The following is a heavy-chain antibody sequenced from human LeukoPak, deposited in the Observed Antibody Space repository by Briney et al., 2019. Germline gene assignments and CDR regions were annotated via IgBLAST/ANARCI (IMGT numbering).Heavy chain of an antibody. V-gene: IGHV1-18*01. D-gene: IGHD4-17*01. Sequence: GASVKVSCKASGYTFTSYGISWVRQAPGQGLEWMGWISAYNGNTNYAQKLQGRVTMTTDTSTSTAYMELRSLRSDDTAVYYCAREERRRTVTTLLGYWGQGTLVTVSS. CDR3: AREERRRTVTTLLGY. CDR1: GYTFTSYG. J-gene: IGHJ4*02. CDR2: ISAYNGNT.